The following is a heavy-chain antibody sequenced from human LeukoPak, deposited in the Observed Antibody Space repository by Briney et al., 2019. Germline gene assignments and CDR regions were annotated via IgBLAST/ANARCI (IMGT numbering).Heavy chain of an antibody. D-gene: IGHD3-10*02. CDR3: ARHPRFVTAVGWFDP. Sequence: GASVKVSCKASGYTFTSYDINWVRQATGQGLEWMGWMNPNSGNTGYAQKLQGRVTMTRNTSISTAYMELSSLRSEDTAVYYCARHPRFVTAVGWFDPWGQGTLVTVSS. V-gene: IGHV1-8*01. CDR1: GYTFTSYD. CDR2: MNPNSGNT. J-gene: IGHJ5*02.